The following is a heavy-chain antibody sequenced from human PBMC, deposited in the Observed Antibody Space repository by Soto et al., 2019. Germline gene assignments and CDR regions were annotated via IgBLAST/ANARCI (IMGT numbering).Heavy chain of an antibody. CDR1: GGSISGIDYF. CDR2: IYHTGTT. CDR3: ARVMAAMQNWLDP. D-gene: IGHD2-2*01. V-gene: IGHV4-30-4*01. Sequence: PSETLSLTCSVSGGSISGIDYFWSWIRQPPGKGLEWIGFIYHTGTTYYNPSLRSRVTISIDTSKSQFSMKLNSVTAADTAVYYCARVMAAMQNWLDPWGQGTQVTVSS. J-gene: IGHJ5*02.